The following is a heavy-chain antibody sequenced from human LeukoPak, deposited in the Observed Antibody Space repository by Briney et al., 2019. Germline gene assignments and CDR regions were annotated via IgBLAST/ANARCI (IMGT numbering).Heavy chain of an antibody. CDR2: IGIRSLTP. J-gene: IGHJ4*02. D-gene: IGHD2-21*01. Sequence: PGGSLRLSCAASGFTFSNYAMTWVRQAPGRGLELVSAIGIRSLTPTYAQSVKCRFTISRDDSKNTLYLQMNSLRAEDTAIYYCAKDFRCDWWGQGTLVTVSS. CDR3: AKDFRCDW. CDR1: GFTFSNYA. V-gene: IGHV3-23*01.